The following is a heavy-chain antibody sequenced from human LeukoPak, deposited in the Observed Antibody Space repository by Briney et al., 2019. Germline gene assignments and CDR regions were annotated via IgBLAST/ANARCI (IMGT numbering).Heavy chain of an antibody. V-gene: IGHV4-39*07. J-gene: IGHJ4*02. CDR2: IYYNGYP. D-gene: IGHD6-19*01. Sequence: PSETLSLTCIVSGDSISSSIYYRGWIRQPPGKGLVWIGSIYYNGYPYYNPSLKSRVTISVDRSKNQFSLKLSSVTAADTAVYYCARGSGWFQFDYWGQGTLVTVSS. CDR3: ARGSGWFQFDY. CDR1: GDSISSSIYY.